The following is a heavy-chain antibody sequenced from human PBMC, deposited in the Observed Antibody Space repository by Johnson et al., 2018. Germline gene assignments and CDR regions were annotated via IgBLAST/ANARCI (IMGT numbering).Heavy chain of an antibody. CDR3: AREVAVTGTGAFDI. CDR2: IYSGGSK. Sequence: VQLVESGGGLIQPGGSLRLSCAASGFTVSSNYMSWVRQAPGKGLEWVSVIYSGGSKYYADSVKGRFTISRANSKNTLYLQMNSLRAEDTGVYYCAREVAVTGTGAFDIWGQGTMVTVSS. V-gene: IGHV3-53*01. J-gene: IGHJ3*02. CDR1: GFTVSSNY. D-gene: IGHD6-19*01.